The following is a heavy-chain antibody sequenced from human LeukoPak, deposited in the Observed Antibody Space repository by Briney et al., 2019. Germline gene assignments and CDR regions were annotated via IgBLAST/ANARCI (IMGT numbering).Heavy chain of an antibody. J-gene: IGHJ4*02. CDR2: ISSSSSTI. CDR1: GFTFSSYS. CDR3: ARGDYDFWSGPFDY. D-gene: IGHD3-3*01. V-gene: IGHV3-48*01. Sequence: GGSLRLSCAASGFTFSSYSMNWVRQAPGKGLEWVSYISSSSSTIYYADSVKGRFTISRDNAKNSLYLQMNSLRAEDTALYYCARGDYDFWSGPFDYWGQGTLVTVSS.